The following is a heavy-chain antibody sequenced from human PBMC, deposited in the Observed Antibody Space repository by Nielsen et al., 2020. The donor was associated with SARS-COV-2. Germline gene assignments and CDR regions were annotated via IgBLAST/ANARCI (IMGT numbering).Heavy chain of an antibody. Sequence: GGSLRLSCAASGFTFSSYAMHWVRQAPGKRLEWVAVISYDGSNKYYADSVKGRFTISRDNSKNTLYLQMNSLRAEDTAVYYCARGSGSYSYFQHWGQGTLVTVSS. CDR2: ISYDGSNK. D-gene: IGHD1-26*01. CDR1: GFTFSSYA. V-gene: IGHV3-30-3*01. CDR3: ARGSGSYSYFQH. J-gene: IGHJ1*01.